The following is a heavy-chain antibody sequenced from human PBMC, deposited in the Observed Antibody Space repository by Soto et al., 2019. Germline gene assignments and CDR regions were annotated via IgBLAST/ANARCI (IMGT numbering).Heavy chain of an antibody. V-gene: IGHV5-51*01. CDR2: IYPCDSYT. CDR1: GYSFTSYW. Sequence: PVESLKISCNGSGYSFTSYWIGWVRQMPGKCLEWMGFIYPCDSYTRYSPSFQDQVTISADKSISTAYLQLSSLKASDTAVYYCAAGGISPGNYNYYAMDVWGQGTTVTVSS. D-gene: IGHD3-16*01. J-gene: IGHJ6*02. CDR3: AAGGISPGNYNYYAMDV.